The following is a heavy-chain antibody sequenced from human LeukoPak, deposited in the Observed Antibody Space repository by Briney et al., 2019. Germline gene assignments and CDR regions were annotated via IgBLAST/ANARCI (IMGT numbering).Heavy chain of an antibody. V-gene: IGHV3-53*01. D-gene: IGHD2-2*01. CDR1: GFTVSSNY. Sequence: GGSLRLSCAASGFTVSSNYMSWVRQAPGKGLEWVSVIYSGGSTYYADSVKGRFTISRDNSKNTLYLQMNSLRAEDTAVYYCARSIVVVPAAIEDAFDIWGQGTMVTVSS. CDR2: IYSGGST. J-gene: IGHJ3*02. CDR3: ARSIVVVPAAIEDAFDI.